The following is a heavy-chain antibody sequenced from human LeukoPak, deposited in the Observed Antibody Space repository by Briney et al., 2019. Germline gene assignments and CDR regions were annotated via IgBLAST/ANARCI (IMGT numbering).Heavy chain of an antibody. CDR2: IVVGSGNT. Sequence: GASVKVSCKASGFTFTSSAMQWVRQARGQRLEWIGWIVVGSGNTNYAQKFQERVTITRDMSTSTAYMELSSLRSEDTAVYYCAASPGSVVVVPSALDYWGQGTLVTVSS. J-gene: IGHJ4*02. CDR1: GFTFTSSA. V-gene: IGHV1-58*02. D-gene: IGHD2-2*01. CDR3: AASPGSVVVVPSALDY.